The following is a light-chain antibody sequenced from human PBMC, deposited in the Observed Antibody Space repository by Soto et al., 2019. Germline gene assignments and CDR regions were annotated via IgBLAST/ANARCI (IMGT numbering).Light chain of an antibody. CDR3: QQYSTYPIT. CDR1: QSVSSN. Sequence: EIVMTQSPATLSVSPGERATLSCRASQSVSSNLAWYQQKPGQAPRLLMYGASTRATGIPARFSGSGSGTEFTLTISSLQSDDFATYYCQQYSTYPITFGQGTRLEIK. CDR2: GAS. J-gene: IGKJ5*01. V-gene: IGKV3-15*01.